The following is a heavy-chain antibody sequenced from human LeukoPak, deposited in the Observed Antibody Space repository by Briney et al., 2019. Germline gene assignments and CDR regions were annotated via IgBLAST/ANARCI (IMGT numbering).Heavy chain of an antibody. CDR2: IYYSGST. J-gene: IGHJ4*02. V-gene: IGHV4-31*03. CDR3: ARVSGDYVDY. D-gene: IGHD4-17*01. Sequence: SETLSLTCTVSGGSISSGGYYWSWLRQHPGTGLEWIGYIYYSGSTYYDPSLKSRVTISVDTSKNQFSLKLSSVTAADTAVYYCARVSGDYVDYWGQGTLVTVSS. CDR1: GGSISSGGYY.